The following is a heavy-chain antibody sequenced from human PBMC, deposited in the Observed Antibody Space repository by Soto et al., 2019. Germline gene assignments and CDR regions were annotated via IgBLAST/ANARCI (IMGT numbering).Heavy chain of an antibody. CDR3: ARDGPFYYGSSGYYRVPYYYYSYGMDV. Sequence: QVQLVESGGGVVQPGRSLRLSCAASGFTFSSYAMHWVRQAPGKGLEWVAVISYDGSNKYYADSVKGRFTISRDNSTNTLYLQMNSLRTVDTAVYYCARDGPFYYGSSGYYRVPYYYYSYGMDVWGQGTTVTVSS. V-gene: IGHV3-30-3*01. CDR1: GFTFSSYA. J-gene: IGHJ6*02. D-gene: IGHD3-22*01. CDR2: ISYDGSNK.